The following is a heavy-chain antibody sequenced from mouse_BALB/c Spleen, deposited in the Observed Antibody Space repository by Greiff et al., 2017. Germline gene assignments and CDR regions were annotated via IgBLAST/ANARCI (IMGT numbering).Heavy chain of an antibody. J-gene: IGHJ4*01. CDR1: GYSITSGYY. V-gene: IGHV3-6*02. Sequence: EVQRVESGPGLVKPSQSLSLTCSVTGYSITSGYYWNWIRQFPGNKLEWMGYISYDGSNNYNPSLKNRISITRDTSKNQFFLKLNSVTTEDTATYYCARDNYRYEYAMDYWGQGTSVTVSS. CDR2: ISYDGSN. CDR3: ARDNYRYEYAMDY. D-gene: IGHD2-14*01.